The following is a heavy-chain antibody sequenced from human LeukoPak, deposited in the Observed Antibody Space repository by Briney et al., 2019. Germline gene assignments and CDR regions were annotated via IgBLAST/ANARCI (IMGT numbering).Heavy chain of an antibody. V-gene: IGHV1-2*02. Sequence: GPSVKVSCKASGYIFTDYYLHWVRQAPGQGLEWMGWINPNSGLTNYAKRFQDRVTMTADTSVSTAYMQLTRLTSDDSAVYYCARDIVVVPAVEAEDCWGQGTLVTVTS. CDR1: GYIFTDYY. J-gene: IGHJ4*02. CDR2: INPNSGLT. CDR3: ARDIVVVPAVEAEDC. D-gene: IGHD2-21*01.